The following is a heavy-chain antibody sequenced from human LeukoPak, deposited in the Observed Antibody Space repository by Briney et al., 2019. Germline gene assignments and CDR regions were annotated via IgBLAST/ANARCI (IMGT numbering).Heavy chain of an antibody. V-gene: IGHV3-20*04. CDR3: AKGGFGELSYYFDY. D-gene: IGHD3-10*01. CDR2: INWNGGST. Sequence: GGSLRPSCAASGFTFDDYGMSWVRQAPGKGLEWVSGINWNGGSTGYADSVKGRFTISRDNAKNSLYLQMNSLRAEDMAFYYCAKGGFGELSYYFDYWGQGTLVTVSS. J-gene: IGHJ4*02. CDR1: GFTFDDYG.